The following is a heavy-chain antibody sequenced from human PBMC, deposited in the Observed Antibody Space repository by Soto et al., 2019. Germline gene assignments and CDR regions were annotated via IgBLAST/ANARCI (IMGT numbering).Heavy chain of an antibody. CDR3: ARGAADRGSGSLYYYYGMDV. V-gene: IGHV3-13*01. J-gene: IGHJ6*02. CDR1: GFTFSSYD. CDR2: IGTAGDT. Sequence: GGSLRLSCAASGFTFSSYDMHWVRQATGKGLEWVSAIGTAGDTYYPGSVKGRFTISRENAKNSLYLQMNSLRAEDTAVYYCARGAADRGSGSLYYYYGMDVWGQGTTVTVSS. D-gene: IGHD3-22*01.